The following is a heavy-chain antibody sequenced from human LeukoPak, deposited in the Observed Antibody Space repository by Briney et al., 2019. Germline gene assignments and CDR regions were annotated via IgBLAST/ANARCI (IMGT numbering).Heavy chain of an antibody. CDR2: INPNSGGT. J-gene: IGHJ4*02. V-gene: IGHV1-2*02. Sequence: ASVKVSCKASGYTFTGYYIHWVRQAPGQGLEWMGWINPNSGGTNYAQEFQVRVTMTRDTSISTAYMELSRLRSDDTAVYYCARDSRLSSSGWDWGQGTLVTVSS. CDR3: ARDSRLSSSGWD. D-gene: IGHD6-19*01. CDR1: GYTFTGYY.